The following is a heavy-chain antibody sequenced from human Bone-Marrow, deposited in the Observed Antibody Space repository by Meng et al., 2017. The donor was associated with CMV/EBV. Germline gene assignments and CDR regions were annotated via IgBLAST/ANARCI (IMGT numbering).Heavy chain of an antibody. CDR2: IYYSGST. CDR3: ARDERRGYCSSASCPDYGMDV. Sequence: GSLRLSCTVSGGSISSSFYYWGWIRQPPGKGLEWIGYIYYSGSTYYNPSLKSRVTISVDTSKNQFSLKLSSVTAADTAVYYCARDERRGYCSSASCPDYGMDVWGQGTTVTVSS. CDR1: GGSISSSFYY. V-gene: IGHV4-61*05. J-gene: IGHJ6*02. D-gene: IGHD2-2*01.